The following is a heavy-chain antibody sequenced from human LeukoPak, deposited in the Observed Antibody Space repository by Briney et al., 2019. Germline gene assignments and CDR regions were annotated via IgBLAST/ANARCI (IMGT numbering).Heavy chain of an antibody. V-gene: IGHV1-2*02. Sequence: ASVKVSCKASGYTFTGYYLHWVRQAPGQGLEWMGCVNPNSGDTNYAQKFQGSVTMTRDTSISTAYMELSRLRSDDTAVYYCARGGRQWLPKGGHDYWGQGTLVTVSS. D-gene: IGHD6-19*01. CDR1: GYTFTGYY. CDR2: VNPNSGDT. CDR3: ARGGRQWLPKGGHDY. J-gene: IGHJ4*02.